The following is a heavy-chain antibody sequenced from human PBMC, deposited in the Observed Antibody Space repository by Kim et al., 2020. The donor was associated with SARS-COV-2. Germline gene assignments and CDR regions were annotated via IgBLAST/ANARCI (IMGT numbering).Heavy chain of an antibody. CDR3: ARHTRRGVAATFFDY. V-gene: IGHV4-39*01. D-gene: IGHD6-19*01. Sequence: SETLSLTCTVSGGSISSSSYYWGWIRQPPGKGLEWIGSIYYSGSTYYNPSLKSRVTISVDTSKNQFSLKLSSVTAADTAVYYCARHTRRGVAATFFDYWGQGTLVPVSS. CDR1: GGSISSSSYY. J-gene: IGHJ4*02. CDR2: IYYSGST.